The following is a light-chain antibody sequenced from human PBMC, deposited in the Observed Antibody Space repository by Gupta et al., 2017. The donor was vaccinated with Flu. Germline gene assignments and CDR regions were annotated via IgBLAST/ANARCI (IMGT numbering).Light chain of an antibody. Sequence: DIQMTQSPSTLSATVGDRVTITCRASQSLNNWLAWFQQKPGQAPKLLIYGVSSLESGVPLRFSGSGSGTEFTLTISSLQPEDFATYYCQQYNTFPWMFGQGTKVEIE. J-gene: IGKJ1*01. CDR3: QQYNTFPWM. CDR2: GVS. V-gene: IGKV1-5*03. CDR1: QSLNNW.